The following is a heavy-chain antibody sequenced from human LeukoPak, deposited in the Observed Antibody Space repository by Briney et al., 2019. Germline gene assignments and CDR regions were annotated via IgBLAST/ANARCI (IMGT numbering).Heavy chain of an antibody. D-gene: IGHD3-3*01. CDR3: ATDHTIFGVVITNMDDY. CDR1: GYTFTDYY. V-gene: IGHV1-69-2*01. J-gene: IGHJ4*02. CDR2: VDPEDGET. Sequence: ATVKISCKVSGYTFTDYYMHWVQQAPGKGLEWMGLVDPEDGETIYAEEFQGRVTITADTSTDTAYMELSSLRSEDTAVYYCATDHTIFGVVITNMDDYWGQGTLVTVSS.